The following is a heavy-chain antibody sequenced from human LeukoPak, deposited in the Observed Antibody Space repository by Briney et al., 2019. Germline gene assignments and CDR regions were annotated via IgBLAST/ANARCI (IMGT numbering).Heavy chain of an antibody. V-gene: IGHV3-53*01. CDR3: AREMYSGMYNDAFDI. Sequence: PGGSLGLSCTASGFTVSSNYMGWVRQAPGKGLEWVSVIRSDGSTNHADSVKGRFTISRDNSKNTLYLQMNNLRAEDTAMYYCAREMYSGMYNDAFDIWGQGTKVTVSS. J-gene: IGHJ3*02. D-gene: IGHD1-26*01. CDR2: IRSDGST. CDR1: GFTVSSNY.